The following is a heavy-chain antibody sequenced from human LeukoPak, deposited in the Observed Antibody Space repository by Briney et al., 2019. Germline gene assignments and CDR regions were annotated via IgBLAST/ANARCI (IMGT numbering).Heavy chain of an antibody. CDR1: GGSVSSDY. CDR3: ARGGASSKFFDY. Sequence: SETLSLTCTVSGGSVSSDYGSWIRQPPGKGLEWIGWISYSGSSNYSPSLKSRVTLSVDTSKNQFCLKLSSVTAADTAVYYCARGGASSKFFDYWGQGTLVTVSS. V-gene: IGHV4-59*02. J-gene: IGHJ4*02. D-gene: IGHD6-6*01. CDR2: ISYSGSS.